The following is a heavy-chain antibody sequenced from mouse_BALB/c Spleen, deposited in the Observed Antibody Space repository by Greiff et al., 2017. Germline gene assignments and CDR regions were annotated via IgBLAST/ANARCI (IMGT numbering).Heavy chain of an antibody. CDR3: ARYIYYGNYYYAMDY. Sequence: DVKLQESGPSLVKPSQTLSLTCSVTGDSITSGYWNWIRKFPGNKLEYMGYISYSGSTYYNPSLKSRISITRDTSKNQYYLQLNSVTTEDTATYYCARYIYYGNYYYAMDYWGQGTSVTVSS. D-gene: IGHD2-1*01. V-gene: IGHV3-8*02. CDR2: ISYSGST. J-gene: IGHJ4*01. CDR1: GDSITSGY.